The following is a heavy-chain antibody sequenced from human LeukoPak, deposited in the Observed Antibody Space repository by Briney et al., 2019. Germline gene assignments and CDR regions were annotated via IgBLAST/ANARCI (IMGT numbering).Heavy chain of an antibody. CDR3: AKGGYCSSTSCHPYYYYYYMDV. CDR1: GFTFSSYA. J-gene: IGHJ6*03. D-gene: IGHD2-2*01. CDR2: ISGSGGST. Sequence: GGSLRLSCAASGFTFSSYAMSRVRQAPGKGLEWVSAISGSGGSTYYADSVKGRFTISRDNSKNTLYLQMNSLRAEDTAVYYCAKGGYCSSTSCHPYYYYYYMDVWGKGTTVTVSS. V-gene: IGHV3-23*01.